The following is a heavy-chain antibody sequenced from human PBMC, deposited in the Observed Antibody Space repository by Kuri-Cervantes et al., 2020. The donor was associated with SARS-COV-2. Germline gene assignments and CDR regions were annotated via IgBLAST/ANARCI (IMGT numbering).Heavy chain of an antibody. CDR3: ARDRGTSGYLSFDY. Sequence: GESLKISCAASGFTFSSYSMNWVRQAPGKGLEWVSSISSSSSYIYYADSVKGRFTISRDNAKNSLYLQMNSLRAEDTAVYYCARDRGTSGYLSFDYWGQGTLVTVSS. CDR2: ISSSSSYI. D-gene: IGHD3-22*01. CDR1: GFTFSSYS. V-gene: IGHV3-21*01. J-gene: IGHJ4*02.